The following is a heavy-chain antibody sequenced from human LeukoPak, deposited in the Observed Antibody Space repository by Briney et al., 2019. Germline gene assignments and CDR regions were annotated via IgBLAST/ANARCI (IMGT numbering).Heavy chain of an antibody. CDR3: AKIGWAAVAATGYY. Sequence: PGGSLRLSCAASGFTFSSYAMSWVRQAPGKGLEWVSAISGSGGSTYYADSVKGRFTISRDNSKNTLYLQMNSLRAEDTAVYYCAKIGWAAVAATGYYWGQGTLVTVSS. V-gene: IGHV3-23*01. J-gene: IGHJ4*02. CDR2: ISGSGGST. CDR1: GFTFSSYA. D-gene: IGHD6-19*01.